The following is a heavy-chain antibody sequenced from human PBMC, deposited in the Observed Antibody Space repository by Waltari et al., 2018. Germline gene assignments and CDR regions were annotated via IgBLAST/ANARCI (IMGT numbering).Heavy chain of an antibody. CDR3: ARVSKGIHFDY. J-gene: IGHJ4*02. CDR2: IKEDGTEE. CDR1: GFTFVNYW. Sequence: EVQLVESGGVLVQPGGSLTLSCIASGFTFVNYWMSWVRQAPGKGLQWVAYIKEDGTEESYLDSLKGRFTISRDDAKNSLHLQMNSLRVEDTAIYYCARVSKGIHFDYWGQGTLVTVSS. V-gene: IGHV3-7*04.